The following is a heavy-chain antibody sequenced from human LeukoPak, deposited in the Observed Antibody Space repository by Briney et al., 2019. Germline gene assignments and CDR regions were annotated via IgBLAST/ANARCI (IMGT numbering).Heavy chain of an antibody. Sequence: LWASVKVSCKASGYTFTSYDINWVRQATGQGLEWMGWMNPNSGNTGYAQKFQGRVTMTRNTSISTAYMELSSLRSGDTAVYYCARAGWFGEDDLDYWGQGTLVTVSS. CDR2: MNPNSGNT. CDR3: ARAGWFGEDDLDY. V-gene: IGHV1-8*01. D-gene: IGHD3-10*01. J-gene: IGHJ4*02. CDR1: GYTFTSYD.